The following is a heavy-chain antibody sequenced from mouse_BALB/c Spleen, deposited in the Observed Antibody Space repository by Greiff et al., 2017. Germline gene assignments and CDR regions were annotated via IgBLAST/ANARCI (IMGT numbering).Heavy chain of an antibody. CDR1: GFTFSSFG. Sequence: EVQLVESGGGLVQPGGSRKLSCAASGFTFSSFGMHWVRQAPEKGLEWVAYISSGSSTIYYADTVKGRFTISRDNPKNTLFLQMTSLRSEDTAMYYCATYYGSSYRYFDVWGAGTTVTVSS. D-gene: IGHD1-1*01. J-gene: IGHJ1*01. CDR2: ISSGSSTI. V-gene: IGHV5-17*02. CDR3: ATYYGSSYRYFDV.